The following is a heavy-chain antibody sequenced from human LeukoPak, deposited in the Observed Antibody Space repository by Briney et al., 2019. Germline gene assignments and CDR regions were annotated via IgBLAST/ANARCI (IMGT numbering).Heavy chain of an antibody. Sequence: SETLSITCAVYGGSFSGYYWSWIRHPPGKGWGWIGEITHSGSTNYNPSLKSRITISVDTSKNQFSLKLSSVTAADTAVYYCASSTTGTKHRLSYLRLNYWGQGTLVTVSS. CDR3: ASSTTGTKHRLSYLRLNY. V-gene: IGHV4-34*01. CDR2: ITHSGST. D-gene: IGHD1-7*01. CDR1: GGSFSGYY. J-gene: IGHJ4*02.